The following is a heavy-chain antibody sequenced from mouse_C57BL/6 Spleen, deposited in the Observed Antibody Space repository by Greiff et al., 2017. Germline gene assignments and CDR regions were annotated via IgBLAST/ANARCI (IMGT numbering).Heavy chain of an antibody. CDR1: GFTFSSYA. J-gene: IGHJ4*01. CDR2: ISDGGSYT. Sequence: EVKLVESGGGLVKPGGSLKLSCAASGFTFSSYAMSWVRQTPEKRLEWVATISDGGSYTYYPDKVKGRFTISRDNAKNNLYLQMNHLKSEDTAMYYCAREQRYYYGSKFYYAMYYWGQGTSVTVSS. V-gene: IGHV5-4*01. D-gene: IGHD1-1*01. CDR3: AREQRYYYGSKFYYAMYY.